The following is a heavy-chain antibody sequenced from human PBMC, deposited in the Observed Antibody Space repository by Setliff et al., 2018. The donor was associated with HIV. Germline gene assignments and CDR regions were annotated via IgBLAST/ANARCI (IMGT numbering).Heavy chain of an antibody. Sequence: SETLSLTCTVSGGSVTNNYYWAWIRQPPGKGLEWIGSIYYSGNTFYNPSLKSRVTMSVDTSENQFSLRLRSVTAADTAVYYCARSPAAEGYWGQGTLVTVSS. CDR2: IYYSGNT. J-gene: IGHJ4*02. CDR3: ARSPAAEGY. CDR1: GGSVTNNYY. D-gene: IGHD6-13*01. V-gene: IGHV4-39*01.